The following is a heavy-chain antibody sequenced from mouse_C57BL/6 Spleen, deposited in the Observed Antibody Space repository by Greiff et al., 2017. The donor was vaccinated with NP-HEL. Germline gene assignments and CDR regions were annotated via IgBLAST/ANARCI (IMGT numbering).Heavy chain of an antibody. J-gene: IGHJ2*01. Sequence: QVQLQQSGAELVKPGASVKISCKASGYAFSSYWMNWVKQRPGKGLEWIGQIYPGDGDTNYNGKFKGKATLTADKSSSTAYMQLSSLTSEDSAVYCCARSGYDPYYFDYWGQGTTLTVSS. CDR1: GYAFSSYW. CDR3: ARSGYDPYYFDY. CDR2: IYPGDGDT. V-gene: IGHV1-80*01. D-gene: IGHD2-2*01.